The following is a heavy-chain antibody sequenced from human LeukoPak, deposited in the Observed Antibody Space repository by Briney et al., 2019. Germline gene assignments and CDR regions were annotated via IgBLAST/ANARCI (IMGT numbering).Heavy chain of an antibody. Sequence: PSETLSLTSIVPGRSISSYYWRWIRQPPGKGLGWIGYIYYSGSTNYNPSPKSRVTISVVTSKNQFSLKLSSVTAADTAVYYCARARYSSAPFDYWGQGTLITVSS. CDR1: GRSISSYY. D-gene: IGHD6-25*01. V-gene: IGHV4-59*01. CDR3: ARARYSSAPFDY. J-gene: IGHJ4*02. CDR2: IYYSGST.